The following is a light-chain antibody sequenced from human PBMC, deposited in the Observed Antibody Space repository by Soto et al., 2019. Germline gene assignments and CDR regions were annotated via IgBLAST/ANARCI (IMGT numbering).Light chain of an antibody. J-gene: IGLJ2*01. CDR3: SSYAGSNNLL. CDR2: EVN. CDR1: SSDVGGYNF. Sequence: QSALTQPPSASGSPGQSVTISCTGTSSDVGGYNFVSWYQQHPGKAPKLMIYEVNKRPSGVPDRFSGSKSGNTASLTVSGLQAEDEAYYYCSSYAGSNNLLFGGGTKLTVL. V-gene: IGLV2-8*01.